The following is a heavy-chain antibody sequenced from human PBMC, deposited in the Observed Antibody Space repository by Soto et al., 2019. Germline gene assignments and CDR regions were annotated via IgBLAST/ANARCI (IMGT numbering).Heavy chain of an antibody. CDR2: ISAHNGNT. CDR1: GYGFTTYG. CDR3: ARGRYGDY. J-gene: IGHJ4*02. D-gene: IGHD1-1*01. V-gene: IGHV1-18*01. Sequence: QIHLVQSGAEVKKPGASVKVSCKGSGYGFTTYGITWVRQAPGQGLEWMAWISAHNGNTNYAQKLQGRVTVTRDTSTSTAYMELRGLRSDDTAVYYCARGRYGDYWGQGALDTVSS.